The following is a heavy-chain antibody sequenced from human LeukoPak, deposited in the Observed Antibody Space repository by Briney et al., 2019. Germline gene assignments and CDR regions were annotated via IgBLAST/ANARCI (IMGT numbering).Heavy chain of an antibody. CDR3: ARSYGGNRNLDY. CDR1: GFTFSSYS. CDR2: ISSSNSYI. V-gene: IGHV3-21*01. J-gene: IGHJ4*02. D-gene: IGHD1-14*01. Sequence: PGGSLRLSCAASGFTFSSYSMNWVRQAPGKGLEWVSSISSSNSYIYNADSVKGRFTISRDNAKNTLYLQMNSLRAEDTAVYYCARSYGGNRNLDYWGQGTLVTVSS.